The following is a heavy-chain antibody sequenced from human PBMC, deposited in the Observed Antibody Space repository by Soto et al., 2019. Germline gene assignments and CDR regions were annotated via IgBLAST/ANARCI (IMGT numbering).Heavy chain of an antibody. J-gene: IGHJ6*01. CDR3: SQQRGPSGSSYSGLEV. CDR1: GFSFTAAW. CDR2: IKSKGSGETT. V-gene: IGHV3-15*07. D-gene: IGHD3-10*01. Sequence: QLVESGGGLVTPGKAVRPSCVGSGFSFTAAWMNWVRQAPGTGLEWVGRIKSKGSGETTDYSAPVKGRFIISRDDSKNTVYLQMNSLKTEDTAVYYCSQQRGPSGSSYSGLEVWGQGSTVTV.